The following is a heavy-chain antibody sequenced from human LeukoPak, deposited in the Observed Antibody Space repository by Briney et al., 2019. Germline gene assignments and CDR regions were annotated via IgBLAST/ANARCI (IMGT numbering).Heavy chain of an antibody. V-gene: IGHV1-69*04. J-gene: IGHJ4*02. D-gene: IGHD6-13*01. CDR1: GGTFSSYA. CDR3: ARDSNPTHISSHRGGDY. Sequence: SVKVSCKASGGTFSSYAINWVRQAPGQGLEWMGRLIPILGIPNYAQKFQGRVTITADKSTSTAYMELSSLRSEDTAVYYCARDSNPTHISSHRGGDYWGQGTLVTVSS. CDR2: LIPILGIP.